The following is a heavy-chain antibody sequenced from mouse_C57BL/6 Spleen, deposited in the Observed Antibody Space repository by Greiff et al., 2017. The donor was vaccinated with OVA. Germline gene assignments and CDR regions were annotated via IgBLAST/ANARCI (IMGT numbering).Heavy chain of an antibody. CDR1: GYTFTSYW. J-gene: IGHJ3*01. CDR3: ARRGVPEGAWFAY. V-gene: IGHV1-53*01. Sequence: VQLQQPGTELVKPGASVKLSCKASGYTFTSYWMHWVKQRPGQGLEWIGNINPSNGGTNYNEKFKSKATLTVDKSSSTAYMQLSSLTSEDSAVYYGARRGVPEGAWFAYWGQGTLVTVSA. CDR2: INPSNGGT.